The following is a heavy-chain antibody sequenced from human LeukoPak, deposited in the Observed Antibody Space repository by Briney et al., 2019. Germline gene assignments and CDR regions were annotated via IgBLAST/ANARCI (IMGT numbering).Heavy chain of an antibody. Sequence: GGSLRLSCAASGLTLSSYAMSWVRQAPGKGLEWVSGISGSGGSTYYADSVKGRFTISRDNSKNTLYLQMNSLRAEDTAMYYFATTLLRASTYMDVWGKGTTVTVSS. J-gene: IGHJ6*03. V-gene: IGHV3-23*01. D-gene: IGHD1-1*01. CDR3: ATTLLRASTYMDV. CDR2: ISGSGGST. CDR1: GLTLSSYA.